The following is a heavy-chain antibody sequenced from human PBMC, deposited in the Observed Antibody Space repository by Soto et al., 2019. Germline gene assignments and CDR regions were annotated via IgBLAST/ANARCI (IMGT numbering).Heavy chain of an antibody. Sequence: ASVKVSCKASGYTFTSYDINWVRQATGQGLEWMGWMNPNSGNTGYAQKFQDRVTITRDTSASTAYMELSSLRSEDTAVYYCARGPLLWGDVWGQGTTVTVSS. V-gene: IGHV1-8*01. CDR1: GYTFTSYD. D-gene: IGHD3-10*01. CDR3: ARGPLLWGDV. J-gene: IGHJ6*02. CDR2: MNPNSGNT.